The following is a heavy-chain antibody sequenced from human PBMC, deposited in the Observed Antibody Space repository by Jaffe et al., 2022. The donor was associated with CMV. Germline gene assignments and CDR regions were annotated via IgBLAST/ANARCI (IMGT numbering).Heavy chain of an antibody. J-gene: IGHJ4*02. CDR3: ATVWTVVPAARDILTGVGVGFDY. Sequence: QVQLVQSGAEVKKPGASVKVSCKVSGYTLTELSMHWVRQAPGKGLEWMGGFDPEDGETIYAQKFQGRVTMTEDTSTDTAYMELSSLRSEDTAVYYCATVWTVVPAARDILTGVGVGFDYWGQGTLVTVSS. CDR2: FDPEDGET. CDR1: GYTLTELS. D-gene: IGHD2-2*01. V-gene: IGHV1-24*01.